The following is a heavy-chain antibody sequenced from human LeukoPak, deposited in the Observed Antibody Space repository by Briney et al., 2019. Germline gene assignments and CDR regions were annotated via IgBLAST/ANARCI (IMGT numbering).Heavy chain of an antibody. CDR3: ASNRVGATMVDY. CDR2: IYYSGSA. J-gene: IGHJ4*02. V-gene: IGHV4-59*08. D-gene: IGHD1-26*01. CDR1: CRSISCYY. Sequence: SETLSLTCSVSCRSISCYYWSWIRQPPRKGREWIGYIYYSGSAHYNPSLQSRVTISVDTSKDQFSLKLSSVTAAVTAVYYCASNRVGATMVDYWGQGTLVTVSS.